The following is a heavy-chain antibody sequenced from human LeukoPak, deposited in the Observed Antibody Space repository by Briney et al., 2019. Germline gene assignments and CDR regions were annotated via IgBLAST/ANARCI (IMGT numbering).Heavy chain of an antibody. V-gene: IGHV1-8*03. D-gene: IGHD4-11*01. CDR2: VNPNSGDT. Sequence: ASVKVSCKASGYSFTTYDIHWVRQAPGRGPEWMGWVNPNSGDTGSPQNFQGRVTITRNSSINTAYMELSSLTSEDTAVYYCAKSHDYSNYIFEFWGQGTPVTVSS. CDR3: AKSHDYSNYIFEF. CDR1: GYSFTTYD. J-gene: IGHJ4*02.